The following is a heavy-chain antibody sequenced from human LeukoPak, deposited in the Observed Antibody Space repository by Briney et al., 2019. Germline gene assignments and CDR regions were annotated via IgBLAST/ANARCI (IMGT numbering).Heavy chain of an antibody. J-gene: IGHJ4*02. CDR3: ARDPYYYGSGSYYEG. CDR1: GFTFNSYS. Sequence: GGSLRLSCAASGFTFNSYSMNWVRQAPGKGLEWVSSISSSTSYIYYADSVKGRFTISRDNSKNTLYLQMNRLRADDTAVYYCARDPYYYGSGSYYEGWGQGTLVTVSS. V-gene: IGHV3-21*04. CDR2: ISSSTSYI. D-gene: IGHD3-10*01.